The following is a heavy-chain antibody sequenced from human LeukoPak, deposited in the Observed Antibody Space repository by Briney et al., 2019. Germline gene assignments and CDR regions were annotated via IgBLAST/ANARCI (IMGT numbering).Heavy chain of an antibody. CDR3: AREGISSSGWFVDPVTFDY. V-gene: IGHV1-24*01. D-gene: IGHD6-19*01. J-gene: IGHJ4*02. Sequence: GASVKVSCKVSGYTLTELSMHWVRQAPGKGLEWMGGFDPEDGETIYAQKFQGRVTMTEDTSTDTAYMELRSLRSDDMAVYYCAREGISSSGWFVDPVTFDYWGQGTLVTVSS. CDR2: FDPEDGET. CDR1: GYTLTELS.